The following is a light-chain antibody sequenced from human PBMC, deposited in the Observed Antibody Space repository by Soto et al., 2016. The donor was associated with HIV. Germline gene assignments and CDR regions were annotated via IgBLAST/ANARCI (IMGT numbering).Light chain of an antibody. J-gene: IGKJ4*01. Sequence: DIQMTQSPSSLSASVGDRVTITCRASQDINNYLAWFQQKPGKAPKSLIYKAASTLQSGVSSKFSGSGSGTDFTLTISSLQPEDLATYFCQQYNSYPLTFGGGTKVEIK. CDR3: QQYNSYPLT. V-gene: IGKV1-16*02. CDR1: QDINNY. CDR2: KAAS.